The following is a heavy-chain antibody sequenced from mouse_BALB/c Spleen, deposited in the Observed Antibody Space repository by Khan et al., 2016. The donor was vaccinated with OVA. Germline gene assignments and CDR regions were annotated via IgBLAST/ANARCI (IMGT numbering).Heavy chain of an antibody. CDR3: ARFYDYEGYFDV. CDR1: GFSLTYYG. Sequence: VQLKQSGPGLVQPSQGLSITCTVSGFSLTYYGVHWVRQPPGKGLEWLGVIWSGGSTDYDAAFISRLSINKDNSKSQVFFKMNSLQADDTAIYYCARFYDYEGYFDVWGAGTTVTVSS. V-gene: IGHV2-4*02. CDR2: IWSGGST. J-gene: IGHJ1*01. D-gene: IGHD2-4*01.